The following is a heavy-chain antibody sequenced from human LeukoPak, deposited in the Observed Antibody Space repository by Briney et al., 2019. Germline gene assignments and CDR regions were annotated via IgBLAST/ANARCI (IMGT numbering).Heavy chain of an antibody. CDR2: INSDGSST. V-gene: IGHV3-74*01. Sequence: GGSLRLSCAASGFTFSSYWMHWVRQAPGKGLGWVSRINSDGSSTSYVDSVNGRFTISRDNAKNTLYLQMNSLRAEDTAVYYCARRGLGDDFDIWGQGTMVTVSS. J-gene: IGHJ3*02. CDR1: GFTFSSYW. D-gene: IGHD6-6*01. CDR3: ARRGLGDDFDI.